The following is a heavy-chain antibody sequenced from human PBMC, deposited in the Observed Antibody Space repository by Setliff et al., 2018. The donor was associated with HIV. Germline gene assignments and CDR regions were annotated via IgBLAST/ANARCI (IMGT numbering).Heavy chain of an antibody. D-gene: IGHD6-19*01. J-gene: IGHJ4*02. CDR2: ISSSGTYI. Sequence: PGGSLRLSCAASGFNFNTYSMSWVRQAPGKGLEWVSSISSSGTYIYYADSMKGRFTISRDKAGNSLYLQLNNVRAEDKAVYYCTRMIPPRSNRFSSGWFDYWGQGTVVTVSS. CDR1: GFNFNTYS. V-gene: IGHV3-21*01. CDR3: TRMIPPRSNRFSSGWFDY.